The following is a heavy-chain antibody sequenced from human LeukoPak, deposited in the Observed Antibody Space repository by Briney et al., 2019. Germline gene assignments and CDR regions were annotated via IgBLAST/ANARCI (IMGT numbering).Heavy chain of an antibody. CDR1: GGSISSYY. CDR3: ARVYCSSTSCYWIDY. D-gene: IGHD2-2*01. V-gene: IGHV4-4*07. Sequence: PSETLSLTCTVSGGSISSYYWSWIRQPAGKGLEWIGRIYTSGSTNYNPSLKSRVTISVDTSKNQFSLKLSSVTAADTAVYYCARVYCSSTSCYWIDYWGQGTLVTVSS. CDR2: IYTSGST. J-gene: IGHJ4*02.